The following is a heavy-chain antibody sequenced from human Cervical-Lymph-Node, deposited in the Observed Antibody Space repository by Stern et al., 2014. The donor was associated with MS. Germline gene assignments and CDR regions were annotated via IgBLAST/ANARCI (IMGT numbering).Heavy chain of an antibody. J-gene: IGHJ6*02. V-gene: IGHV3-30-3*01. Sequence: VQLVESGGGVVQPGRSLRLSCAASGFTFSSYAMHWVRQAPGKGLEWVAVISYDGSNKYYADSVKGRFTISRDNSKNTLYLQMNSLRAEDTAVYYCARVMTDIVVVPAAKGDYYYYYGMDVWGQGTTVTVSS. CDR1: GFTFSSYA. D-gene: IGHD2-2*01. CDR3: ARVMTDIVVVPAAKGDYYYYYGMDV. CDR2: ISYDGSNK.